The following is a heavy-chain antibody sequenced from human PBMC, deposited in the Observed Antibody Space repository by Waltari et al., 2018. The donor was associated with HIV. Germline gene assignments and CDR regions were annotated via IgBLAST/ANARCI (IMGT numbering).Heavy chain of an antibody. D-gene: IGHD3-10*01. Sequence: QVQLQESGPGLVKPSETLSLTCTVSGYSISSGYYWGWIRQPPGKGLEWIGSIYHSGSTYYNPSLKSRVTISVDTSKNQFSLKLSSVTAADTAVYYCARDYGAVRGGQDWGQGTLVTVSS. CDR1: GYSISSGYY. CDR3: ARDYGAVRGGQD. J-gene: IGHJ4*02. V-gene: IGHV4-38-2*02. CDR2: IYHSGST.